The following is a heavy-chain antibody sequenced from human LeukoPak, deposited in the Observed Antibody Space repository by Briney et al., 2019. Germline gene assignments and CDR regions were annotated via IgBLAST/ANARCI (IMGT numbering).Heavy chain of an antibody. CDR2: IYYSGST. V-gene: IGHV4-59*12. CDR1: GGSISSYY. Sequence: SETLSLTCTVSGGSISSYYWSWIRQPPGKGLEWIGYIYYSGSTNYNPSLKSRVTISVDTSKNQFSLKLSSVTAADTAVYYCARLGVGAFGYWGQGTLVTVSS. J-gene: IGHJ4*02. D-gene: IGHD1-26*01. CDR3: ARLGVGAFGY.